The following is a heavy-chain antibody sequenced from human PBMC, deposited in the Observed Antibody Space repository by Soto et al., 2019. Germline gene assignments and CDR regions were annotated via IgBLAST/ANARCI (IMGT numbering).Heavy chain of an antibody. CDR3: AKVERYYYDSSGYYSSPLF. Sequence: EVQLLESGGGLVQPGGSLRLSCAASGFTLSSYAMSWVRQAPGKGLEWVSALSGSGGTTYSADSVKGRFTISRDTSKNTLYLQMNSLRAEDTAVYYRAKVERYYYDSSGYYSSPLFWGQGTLVTVSS. D-gene: IGHD3-22*01. V-gene: IGHV3-23*01. CDR1: GFTLSSYA. J-gene: IGHJ4*02. CDR2: LSGSGGTT.